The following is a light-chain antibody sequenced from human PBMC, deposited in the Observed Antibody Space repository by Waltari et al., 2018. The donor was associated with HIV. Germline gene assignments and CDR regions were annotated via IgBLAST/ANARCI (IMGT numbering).Light chain of an antibody. V-gene: IGLV1-44*01. CDR2: TNT. CDR3: ATWDDSLNGHVV. J-gene: IGLJ2*01. CDR1: SSNLGDNT. Sequence: QSVLTQPPSASGTPGQRVTISCSGSSSNLGDNTVNWYQQPPGTAPKLLIYTNTQRPSGVPDRFSGSKSGTSASLAISGLQSEDEADYYCATWDDSLNGHVVFGGGTKLTVL.